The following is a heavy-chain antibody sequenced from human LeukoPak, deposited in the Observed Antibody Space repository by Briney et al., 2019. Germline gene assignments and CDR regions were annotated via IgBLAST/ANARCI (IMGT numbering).Heavy chain of an antibody. J-gene: IGHJ4*02. CDR2: MNPNSGNT. CDR1: GYTFTSYD. D-gene: IGHD4-17*01. CDR3: ARAHMAVTTYY. Sequence: ASVKVSCTASGYTFTSYDINWVRQATGQGLEWMGWMNPNSGNTGYAQKFQGRVTMTRDTSISTAYMELSSLRSEDTAVYYCARAHMAVTTYYWGEGALVTVSS. V-gene: IGHV1-8*01.